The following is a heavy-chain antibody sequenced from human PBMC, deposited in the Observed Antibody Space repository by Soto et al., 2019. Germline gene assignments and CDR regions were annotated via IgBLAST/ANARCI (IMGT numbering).Heavy chain of an antibody. D-gene: IGHD6-13*01. CDR2: FDPEDGET. J-gene: IGHJ4*02. Sequence: QVPLVQSGAEVKKPGASVKVSCKVSGYTLTELSMPWVRQAPGKGLEWMGGFDPEDGETIYAQKFQGRVTMTEDTSTDTAYMELSSLRSEDTAVYYCATTPVFSSWYFRSMCYWGQGTLVTVSS. CDR1: GYTLTELS. V-gene: IGHV1-24*01. CDR3: ATTPVFSSWYFRSMCY.